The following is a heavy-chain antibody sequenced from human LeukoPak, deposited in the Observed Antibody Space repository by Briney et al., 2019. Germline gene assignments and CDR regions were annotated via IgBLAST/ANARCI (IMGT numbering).Heavy chain of an antibody. J-gene: IGHJ6*03. CDR3: ARDDGSRGYSYGDYYYYYYMDV. Sequence: GASVKVSCKAPGYTFTSYDINWVRQATGQGLEWMGWMNPNSGNTGYAQKFQGRVTMTRNTSISTAYMELSSLRSEDTAVYYCARDDGSRGYSYGDYYYYYYMDVWGKGTTVTVSS. V-gene: IGHV1-8*01. CDR2: MNPNSGNT. CDR1: GYTFTSYD. D-gene: IGHD5-18*01.